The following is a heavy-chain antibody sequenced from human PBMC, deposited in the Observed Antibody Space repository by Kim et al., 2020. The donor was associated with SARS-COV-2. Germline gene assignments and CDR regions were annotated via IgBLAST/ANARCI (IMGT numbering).Heavy chain of an antibody. CDR3: ARGRNSLGAEVDSSSYPDFDY. V-gene: IGHV4-34*01. D-gene: IGHD6-13*01. Sequence: SETMSLTCAVYGGSFSGYYWSWIRQPPGKGLEWIGEINHSGSTNYNPSLKSRVTISVDTSKNQFSLKLSSVTAADTAVYYCARGRNSLGAEVDSSSYPDFDYWGQGTLVTVSS. CDR2: INHSGST. CDR1: GGSFSGYY. J-gene: IGHJ4*02.